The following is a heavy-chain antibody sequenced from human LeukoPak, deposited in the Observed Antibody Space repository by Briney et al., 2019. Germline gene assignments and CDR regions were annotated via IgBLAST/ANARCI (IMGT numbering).Heavy chain of an antibody. CDR2: INPNSGGT. V-gene: IGHV1-2*02. J-gene: IGHJ5*02. CDR1: VYTFTGYY. Sequence: ASVKVSCKASVYTFTGYYIYWVGQAPGQGLEWMGWINPNSGGTNYAQKFQGRVAMTRDTSVNTGYMELSRLRSDDTAVYYCARVDSEYCSSTSCYKWFDPWGQGTLVTVSS. D-gene: IGHD2-2*02. CDR3: ARVDSEYCSSTSCYKWFDP.